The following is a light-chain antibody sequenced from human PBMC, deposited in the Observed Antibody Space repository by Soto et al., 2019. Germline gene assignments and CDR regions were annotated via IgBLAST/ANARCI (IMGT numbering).Light chain of an antibody. CDR3: QQSNNSPPNT. V-gene: IGKV3-15*01. CDR2: GAS. Sequence: EIVMTQSPATLSVSPGERATLSCRASQSVSSNLAWYQQKPGQAPRLLIYGASTSTTGIPARFSGTRSGTELTLNISNLQSEDFAVYYFQQSNNSPPNTFGQATKLEIK. J-gene: IGKJ2*01. CDR1: QSVSSN.